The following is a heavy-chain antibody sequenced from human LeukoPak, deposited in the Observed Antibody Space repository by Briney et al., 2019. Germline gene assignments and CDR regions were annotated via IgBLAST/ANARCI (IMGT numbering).Heavy chain of an antibody. D-gene: IGHD1-26*01. J-gene: IGHJ5*02. CDR1: GFPFSTYW. CDR3: ARGGSGSYFRTNWFDP. Sequence: PGGSLRLSCAASGFPFSTYWMNRVRQAPGKGLEWVSYISSSSSTIYYADSVKGRFTISRDNAKNSLYLQMNSLRAEDTAVYYCARGGSGSYFRTNWFDPWGQGTLVTVSS. V-gene: IGHV3-48*01. CDR2: ISSSSSTI.